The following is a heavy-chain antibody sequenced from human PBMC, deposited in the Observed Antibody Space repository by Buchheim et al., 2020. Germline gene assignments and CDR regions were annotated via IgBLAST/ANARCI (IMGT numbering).Heavy chain of an antibody. J-gene: IGHJ5*02. Sequence: QVQLVESGGGVVQPGGSLRLSCVASGFTFSSHGMHWVRQAPGKGLVWVAVISYDENKKYYADSVKVRFPVSRDNSKNTLFLQMNSLTIEDTAVYHCAKDEGRTTFRYWFDPWGQGTL. CDR3: AKDEGRTTFRYWFDP. CDR2: ISYDENKK. CDR1: GFTFSSHG. D-gene: IGHD2/OR15-2a*01. V-gene: IGHV3-30*18.